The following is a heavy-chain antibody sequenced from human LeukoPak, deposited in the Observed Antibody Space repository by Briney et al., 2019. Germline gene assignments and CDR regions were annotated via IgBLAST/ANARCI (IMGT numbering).Heavy chain of an antibody. J-gene: IGHJ5*02. CDR3: ARLRYCTGGSCYSPPAWFDP. V-gene: IGHV5-51*01. CDR1: GYNFTNYW. D-gene: IGHD2-15*01. CDR2: IFPGDSDT. Sequence: GESLKISCKGSGYNFTNYWIGWVRQMPGKGLGWMGIIFPGDSDTIYSPFFEGQVTISADKSISTAYVQWSSLKASDTAMYYCARLRYCTGGSCYSPPAWFDPWSQGTLVTVSS.